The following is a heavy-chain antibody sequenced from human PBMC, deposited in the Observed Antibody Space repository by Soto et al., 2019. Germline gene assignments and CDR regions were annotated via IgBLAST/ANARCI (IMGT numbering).Heavy chain of an antibody. V-gene: IGHV3-23*01. D-gene: IGHD3-10*01. J-gene: IGHJ5*02. CDR3: AKDSVAYNGEWDWFDL. Sequence: EVQLLESGGGLVQPGGSLRLSCAASGFTFKNFAVSWVRQAPGKGMEWVSAIGGSGSSANYADSVKGRFTVSRDDSKSTLYLQMSGLRVNDTALDYYAKDSVAYNGEWDWFDLWGQGTLVTVSS. CDR1: GFTFKNFA. CDR2: IGGSGSSA.